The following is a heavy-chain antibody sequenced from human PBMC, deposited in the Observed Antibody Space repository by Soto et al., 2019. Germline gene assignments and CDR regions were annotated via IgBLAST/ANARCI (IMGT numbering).Heavy chain of an antibody. CDR2: INHSGST. CDR3: ASSSLTWAVFDC. J-gene: IGHJ4*02. D-gene: IGHD6-19*01. V-gene: IGHV4-34*01. CDR1: GGSFSGYY. Sequence: PSETLSLTCAVYGGSFSGYYWSWIRQPPGKGLEWIGEINHSGSTNYNPSLKSRVTISVDTSKNQFSLKLSSVTAADTAVYYCASSSLTWAVFDCWGQGTLVTVSS.